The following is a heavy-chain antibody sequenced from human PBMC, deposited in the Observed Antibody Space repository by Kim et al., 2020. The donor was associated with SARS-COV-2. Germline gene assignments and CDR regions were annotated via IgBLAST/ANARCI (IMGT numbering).Heavy chain of an antibody. J-gene: IGHJ3*02. V-gene: IGHV3-66*01. Sequence: KGRFTISRDNSKNTLYLQMNSLRAEDTAVYYCARYNYDSSGYYEGGAFDIWGQGTMVTVSS. CDR3: ARYNYDSSGYYEGGAFDI. D-gene: IGHD3-22*01.